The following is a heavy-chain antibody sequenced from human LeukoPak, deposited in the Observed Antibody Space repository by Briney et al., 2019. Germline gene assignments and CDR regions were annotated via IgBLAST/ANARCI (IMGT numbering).Heavy chain of an antibody. CDR1: GFTLSRYN. J-gene: IGHJ4*02. V-gene: IGHV3-21*01. Sequence: GGSLSLPCEASGFTLSRYNINWVRQSPGKGLEWVSSINPTGDFIYYADAIKGRFTISRDNSKNTPYLQMNSLRAEDTAAYYCARGSFEERYSDLSVYWGQGTLVTVSS. CDR3: ARGSFEERYSDLSVY. CDR2: INPTGDFI. D-gene: IGHD3-9*01.